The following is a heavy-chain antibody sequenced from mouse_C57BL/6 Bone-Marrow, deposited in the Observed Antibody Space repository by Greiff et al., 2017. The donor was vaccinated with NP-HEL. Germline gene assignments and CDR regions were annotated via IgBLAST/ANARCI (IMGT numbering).Heavy chain of an antibody. CDR1: GYTFTSYW. J-gene: IGHJ1*03. CDR3: ARGGGNYGGLFDV. V-gene: IGHV1-64*01. D-gene: IGHD1-1*01. Sequence: VQLQQPGAELVKPGASVKLSCKASGYTFTSYWMHWVKQRPGQGLEWIGMIHPNSGSTNYNEKFKSKATLTVDKSSSTAYMQLSSLTSEDSAVYYCARGGGNYGGLFDVWGTGTTVTVSS. CDR2: IHPNSGST.